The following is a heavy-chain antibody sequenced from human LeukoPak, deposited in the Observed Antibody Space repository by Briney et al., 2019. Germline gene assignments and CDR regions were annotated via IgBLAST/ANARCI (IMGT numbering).Heavy chain of an antibody. CDR2: IYTSGST. D-gene: IGHD2-8*01. Sequence: PSETLSLTCTVSGGSISSYYWSWIWQPAGKGLEWIGRIYTSGSTNYNPSLKSRVTMSVDTSKNQFSLKLSSVTAADTAVYYGARSDCTNGVCYRNYYYHMDVWGKGTTVTVSS. V-gene: IGHV4-4*07. J-gene: IGHJ6*03. CDR3: ARSDCTNGVCYRNYYYHMDV. CDR1: GGSISSYY.